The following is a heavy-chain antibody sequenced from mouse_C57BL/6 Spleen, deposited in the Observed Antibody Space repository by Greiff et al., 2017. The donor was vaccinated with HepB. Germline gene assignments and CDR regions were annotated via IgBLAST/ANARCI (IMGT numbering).Heavy chain of an antibody. CDR2: IDPSDSYT. V-gene: IGHV1-69*01. Sequence: QVQLQQPGAELVMPGASVKLSCKASGYTFTSYWMHWVKQRPGQGLEWIGEIDPSDSYTNYNQKFKGKSTLTVDKSSSTAYMQLSSLTSEDSAVYYCARSPYSYWYFDVWGTGTTVTVSS. J-gene: IGHJ1*03. CDR3: ARSPYSYWYFDV. CDR1: GYTFTSYW.